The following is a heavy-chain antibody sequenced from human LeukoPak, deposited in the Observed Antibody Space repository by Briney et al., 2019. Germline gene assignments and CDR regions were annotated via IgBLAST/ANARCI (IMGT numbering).Heavy chain of an antibody. CDR2: INSDGSST. CDR1: GFTFTNYW. CDR3: ARDRPTYAFDI. Sequence: PRGSLRLSCATSGFTFTNYWMTWVRQAPGKGLVWVSHINSDGSSTTYADSVKGRFTISRDNAKNTLYLQMNSLRAEDTAVYYCARDRPTYAFDIWGQGTMVTVSS. J-gene: IGHJ3*02. V-gene: IGHV3-74*01.